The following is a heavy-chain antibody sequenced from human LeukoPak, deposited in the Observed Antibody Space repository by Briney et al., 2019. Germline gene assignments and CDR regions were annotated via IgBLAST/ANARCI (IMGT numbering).Heavy chain of an antibody. D-gene: IGHD5-18*01. CDR1: GYTLTELS. Sequence: ASVKVSCKVSGYTLTELSMHWVRQAPGKGLEWTGGFDPEDGETIYAQKFQGRVTLTEDTSTDTAYMELSSLRSEDTAVYYCATEFPSYGLAHYYYGMDVWGQGTTVTVSS. J-gene: IGHJ6*02. CDR3: ATEFPSYGLAHYYYGMDV. CDR2: FDPEDGET. V-gene: IGHV1-24*01.